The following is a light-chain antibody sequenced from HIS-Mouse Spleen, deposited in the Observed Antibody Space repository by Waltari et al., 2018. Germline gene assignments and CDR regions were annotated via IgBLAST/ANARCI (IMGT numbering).Light chain of an antibody. V-gene: IGKV1-5*03. CDR1: QSISSW. CDR2: KAS. Sequence: DIQMTQSPSSLSASVGDRVTITCRASQSISSWLAWYQQKPGKAPKLLIYKASSLESGVPSRFSGSGSGTEFTLTISSLQPDDFATYYCQQFNSYPYSTFGGGTKVEIK. J-gene: IGKJ4*01. CDR3: QQFNSYPYST.